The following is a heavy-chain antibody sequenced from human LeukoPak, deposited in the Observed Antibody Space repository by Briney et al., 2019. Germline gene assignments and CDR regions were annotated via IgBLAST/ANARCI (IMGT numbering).Heavy chain of an antibody. D-gene: IGHD3-10*01. CDR3: ARLGRFLRVDYFDY. J-gene: IGHJ4*02. CDR1: GFTFSNFE. CDR2: IKQAGSEK. Sequence: GGSLRLSCAASGFTFSNFEMSWVRQAPGKGLEWVANIKQAGSEKYYVDSVKGRFAISRDNAKNSLYLQMNSLRAEDTAVYYCARLGRFLRVDYFDYWGQGSLVTVSS. V-gene: IGHV3-7*01.